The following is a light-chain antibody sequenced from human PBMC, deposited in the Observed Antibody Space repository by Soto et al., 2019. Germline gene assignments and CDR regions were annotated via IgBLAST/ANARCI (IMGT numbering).Light chain of an antibody. J-gene: IGKJ4*01. CDR2: GAS. V-gene: IGKV3-15*01. CDR1: QSVGYS. Sequence: EIVLTQSPATLSLSPGERAPLSCRASQSVGYSLAWYQQAPGQAPRLLIYGASTRATDIPARFSGSGSGTEFTLTISSLQSEDFAVYYCQQYNSWLPVTFGGGTK. CDR3: QQYNSWLPVT.